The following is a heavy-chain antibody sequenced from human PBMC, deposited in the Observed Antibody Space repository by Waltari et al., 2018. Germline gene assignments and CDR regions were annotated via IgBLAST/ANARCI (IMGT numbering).Heavy chain of an antibody. J-gene: IGHJ5*02. V-gene: IGHV3-48*03. Sequence: EAQLVESGGGLVQPGGSLRLSCAASGFTFSSYAFNCGRQAPGKGLEWIAYISGSGSTIYYADSVKGRFTISRDNAKNSLYLQMNSLRGEDTAVYYCAKDYHLSESYYKNWFDPWGQGTLVTVSS. CDR1: GFTFSSYA. CDR2: ISGSGSTI. CDR3: AKDYHLSESYYKNWFDP. D-gene: IGHD3-10*01.